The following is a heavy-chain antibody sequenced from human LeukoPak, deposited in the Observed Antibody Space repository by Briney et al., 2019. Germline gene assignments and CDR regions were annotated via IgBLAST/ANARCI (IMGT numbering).Heavy chain of an antibody. J-gene: IGHJ4*02. V-gene: IGHV4-4*07. Sequence: PSETLSLTCTVSGGSISSYYWSWIRQPAGKGLEWIGRIYTSGSTNYNPSLKSRVTMSVDTSKNQFSLKLSSVTAADTAVYYCSWGYCYGSGSYADYWGQGTLVTVSS. CDR2: IYTSGST. D-gene: IGHD3-10*01. CDR3: SWGYCYGSGSYADY. CDR1: GGSISSYY.